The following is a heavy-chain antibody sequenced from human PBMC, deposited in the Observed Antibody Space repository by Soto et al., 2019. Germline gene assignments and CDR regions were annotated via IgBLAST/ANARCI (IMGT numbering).Heavy chain of an antibody. J-gene: IGHJ6*02. CDR1: GGSITNYY. CDR3: ARHGFGPIHGLVDV. D-gene: IGHD3-10*01. CDR2: INYDGYS. Sequence: QVQLQESGPGLVKPSETLSLTCTVSGGSITNYYCSWFRQPPGKGLEWIGYINYDGYSAYNLSLKRRVALSVDAYKTQFSLMLASVTATDTAVYYCARHGFGPIHGLVDVWGPGTTVIVSS. V-gene: IGHV4-59*08.